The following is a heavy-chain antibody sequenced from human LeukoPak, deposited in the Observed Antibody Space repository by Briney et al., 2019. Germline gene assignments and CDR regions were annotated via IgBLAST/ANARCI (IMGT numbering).Heavy chain of an antibody. V-gene: IGHV1-69*05. CDR1: GYTFTGYY. CDR2: IIPIFGTA. D-gene: IGHD6-6*01. Sequence: ASVKVSCKASGYTFTGYYMHWVRQAPGQGLEWMGRIIPIFGTANYAQKFQGRVTITTDESTSTAYMELSSLRSEDTAVYYCARDLAARPLGYYYYYMDVWGKGTTVTVSS. CDR3: ARDLAARPLGYYYYYMDV. J-gene: IGHJ6*03.